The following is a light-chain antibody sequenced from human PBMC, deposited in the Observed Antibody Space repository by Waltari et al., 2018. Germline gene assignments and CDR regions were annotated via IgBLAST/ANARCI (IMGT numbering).Light chain of an antibody. V-gene: IGLV2-14*03. CDR2: DVS. CDR3: SSYTSSSTLYV. J-gene: IGLJ1*01. Sequence: QSALTQPAPVSGSPGQSITISCTGTSSAVGFYNYVSCYQQHPGKAPKLMIYDVSNRPSVVSTRFSGSKSGNTASLTISGLQAEDEADYYCSSYTSSSTLYVFGTGTKVTVL. CDR1: SSAVGFYNY.